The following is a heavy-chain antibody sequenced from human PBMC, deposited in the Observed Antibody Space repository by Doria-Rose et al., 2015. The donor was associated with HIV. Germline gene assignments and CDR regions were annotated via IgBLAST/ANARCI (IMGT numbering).Heavy chain of an antibody. Sequence: SGPVLVKPTETLTLTCTVSGVSLSSPGMGVSWIRQPPGKALEWLANILSDDERSYKTSLKSRLTISRATSKSQVVLTMTDMDRVDTATYYCARIKSSRWYHKYYFDFWGQGTLVVVSA. D-gene: IGHD6-13*01. CDR2: ILSDDER. CDR3: ARIKSSRWYHKYYFDF. CDR1: GVSLSSPGMG. V-gene: IGHV2-26*01. J-gene: IGHJ4*02.